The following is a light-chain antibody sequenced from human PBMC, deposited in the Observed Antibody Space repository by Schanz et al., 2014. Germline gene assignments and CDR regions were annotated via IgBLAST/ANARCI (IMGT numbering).Light chain of an antibody. CDR2: GAS. J-gene: IGKJ1*01. Sequence: EIVLTQSPGTLSLSPGDRATLSCRASQSVSSSYLAWYQQTPGQAPRLLIYGASSRATGIPDRFSGSGSGTVFTLTITRLEPEDFAVYYCQQHNNWPRTFGQGTKVEV. CDR3: QQHNNWPRT. CDR1: QSVSSSY. V-gene: IGKV3D-20*02.